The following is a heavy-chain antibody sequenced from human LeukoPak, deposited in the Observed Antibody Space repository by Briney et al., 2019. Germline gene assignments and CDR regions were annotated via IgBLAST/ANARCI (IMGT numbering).Heavy chain of an antibody. Sequence: SETLSLTCTVSGGSISSYYWSWIRQPAGKGLEWIGRIYTSGSTNYNPSLKSRVTMSVDTSKNQFSLKLSSVTAADTAVYYCARVIQGRVRGVIFDYWGQGTLVTVSS. CDR1: GGSISSYY. CDR2: IYTSGST. J-gene: IGHJ4*02. CDR3: ARVIQGRVRGVIFDY. V-gene: IGHV4-4*07. D-gene: IGHD3-10*01.